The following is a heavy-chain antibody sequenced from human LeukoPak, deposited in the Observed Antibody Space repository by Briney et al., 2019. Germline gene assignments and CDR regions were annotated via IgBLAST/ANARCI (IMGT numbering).Heavy chain of an antibody. J-gene: IGHJ5*02. CDR3: AARIVGATSDPRGFDP. Sequence: ASVKVSCKASGYTFTSYAMNWVRQAPGQGLEWMGWINTNTGNPTYAQGFTGRFVFSLDTSVSTAYLQISSLKAEDTAVYYCAARIVGATSDPRGFDPWGQGTLVTVSS. CDR1: GYTFTSYA. D-gene: IGHD1-26*01. V-gene: IGHV7-4-1*02. CDR2: INTNTGNP.